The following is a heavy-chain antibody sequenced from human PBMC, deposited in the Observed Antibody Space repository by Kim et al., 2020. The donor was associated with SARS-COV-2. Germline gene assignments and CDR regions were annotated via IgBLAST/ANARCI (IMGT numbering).Heavy chain of an antibody. CDR3: ARIGLYSDYEAWFDY. J-gene: IGHJ4*02. CDR1: GGSISSYY. D-gene: IGHD4-17*01. CDR2: IYYSGST. Sequence: SETLSLTCTVSGGSISSYYWSWIRQPPGKGLEWIGYIYYSGSTNYNPSLKSRVTISVDTTKNQFSLKLSTVTAADTAVYYCARIGLYSDYEAWFDYWGQGTLFSVA. V-gene: IGHV4-59*08.